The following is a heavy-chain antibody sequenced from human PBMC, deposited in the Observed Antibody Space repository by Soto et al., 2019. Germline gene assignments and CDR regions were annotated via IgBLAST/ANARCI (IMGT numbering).Heavy chain of an antibody. CDR3: ARDSQDYVWGSYRYTY. V-gene: IGHV4-30-4*01. Sequence: ASETLSLTCTVSGGSISSGDYYWSWIRQPPGKGLEWIGYIYYSGSTYYNPSLKSRVTISVDTSKNQFSLKLSSVTAADTAVYYCARDSQDYVWGSYRYTYWGQGTLVTVSS. D-gene: IGHD3-16*02. J-gene: IGHJ4*02. CDR2: IYYSGST. CDR1: GGSISSGDYY.